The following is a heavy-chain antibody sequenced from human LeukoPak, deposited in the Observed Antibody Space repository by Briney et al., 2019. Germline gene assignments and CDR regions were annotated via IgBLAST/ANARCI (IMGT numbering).Heavy chain of an antibody. D-gene: IGHD6-13*01. CDR1: GFTFSSYA. V-gene: IGHV3-23*01. CDR3: ARGLYSSSWLIDY. CDR2: ISGSGGST. Sequence: GGSLRLSCAASGFTFSSYAMSRVRQAPGKGLEWVSAISGSGGSTYYADSVKGRFTISRDNSKNTLYLQMNSLRAEDTAVYYCARGLYSSSWLIDYWGQGTLVTVSS. J-gene: IGHJ4*02.